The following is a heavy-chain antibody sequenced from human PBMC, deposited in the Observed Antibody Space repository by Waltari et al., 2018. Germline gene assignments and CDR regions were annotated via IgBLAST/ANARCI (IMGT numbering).Heavy chain of an antibody. D-gene: IGHD5-12*01. CDR1: GASLRISH. V-gene: IGHV4-59*01. CDR2: IYYSGST. J-gene: IGHJ3*02. Sequence: QVQLQESGPGLVKPSETLSLTCTVPGASLRISHRTWIRHPPGKGLEWIGYIYYSGSTNYNPSLKSRVTISVDTSKNQFSLKLSSVTAADTAVYYCAREQRYSGYVPFDAFDIWGQGTMVTVSS. CDR3: AREQRYSGYVPFDAFDI.